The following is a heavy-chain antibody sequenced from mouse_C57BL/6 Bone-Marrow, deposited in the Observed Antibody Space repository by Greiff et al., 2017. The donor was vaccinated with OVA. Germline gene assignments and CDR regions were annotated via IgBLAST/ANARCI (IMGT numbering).Heavy chain of an antibody. D-gene: IGHD4-1*01. CDR3: ARHEDWDYFDY. Sequence: EVKVVESGGDLVKPGGSLKLSCAASGFTFSSYGMSWVRQTPDKRLEWVATISSGGSYTYYPDSVKGRFTISRDNAKNTLYLQMSSLKSEDTAMYYCARHEDWDYFDYWGQGTTLTVSS. J-gene: IGHJ2*01. CDR2: ISSGGSYT. V-gene: IGHV5-6*01. CDR1: GFTFSSYG.